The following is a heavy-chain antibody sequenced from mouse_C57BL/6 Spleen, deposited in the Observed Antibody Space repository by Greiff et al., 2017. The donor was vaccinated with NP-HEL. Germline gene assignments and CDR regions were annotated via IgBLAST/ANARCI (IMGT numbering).Heavy chain of an antibody. CDR1: GYTFTTYP. J-gene: IGHJ3*01. D-gene: IGHD3-2*02. V-gene: IGHV1-47*01. CDR3: ARPGQLRLLAWFAY. Sequence: QVHVKQSGAELVKPGASVKMSCKASGYTFTTYPIEWMKQNHGKSLEWIGNFHPYNDDTKYNEKFKGKATLTVEKSSSTVYLELSRLTSDDSAVYYCARPGQLRLLAWFAYWGQGTLVTVS. CDR2: FHPYNDDT.